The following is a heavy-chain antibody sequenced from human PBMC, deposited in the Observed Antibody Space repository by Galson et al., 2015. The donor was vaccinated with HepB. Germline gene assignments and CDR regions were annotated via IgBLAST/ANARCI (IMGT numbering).Heavy chain of an antibody. CDR2: IYSGGST. D-gene: IGHD5-24*01. Sequence: SLRLSCAASGFTVSSNYMSWVRQAPGKGLEWVSVIYSGGSTYFADSVKGRFTISRDNSKNTLYLQMNGLRAEDTAVYYCARALNRRDGYNRGAFDIWGQGTMVTVSS. V-gene: IGHV3-66*01. CDR3: ARALNRRDGYNRGAFDI. J-gene: IGHJ3*02. CDR1: GFTVSSNY.